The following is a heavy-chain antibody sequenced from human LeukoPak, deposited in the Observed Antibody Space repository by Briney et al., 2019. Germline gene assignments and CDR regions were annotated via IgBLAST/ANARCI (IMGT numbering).Heavy chain of an antibody. CDR2: IKQDGSEK. V-gene: IGHV3-7*01. Sequence: GGSLRLSCAASGFTFSSYWMSWVRQAPGKGLEWVANIKQDGSEKYYVDSVKGRFTISRDNAKNSLYLQMNSLRAEDTAVYYCASERGYDSSGYYPLDYWGQGTLVTVSS. CDR1: GFTFSSYW. CDR3: ASERGYDSSGYYPLDY. D-gene: IGHD3-22*01. J-gene: IGHJ4*02.